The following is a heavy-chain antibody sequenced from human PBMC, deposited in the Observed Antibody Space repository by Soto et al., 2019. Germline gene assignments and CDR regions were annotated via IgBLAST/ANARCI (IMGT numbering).Heavy chain of an antibody. D-gene: IGHD3-3*01. J-gene: IGHJ4*02. Sequence: GASVKVSCKVSGYTLTELSMHWVRQAPGKGLDWMGGFDPEDGETIYAQKFQGRVTMTEDTSTDTAYMELSSLRSEDTAVYYCATGSHRSESLWSGYYYFDYWGQGTLVTVSS. CDR1: GYTLTELS. V-gene: IGHV1-24*01. CDR3: ATGSHRSESLWSGYYYFDY. CDR2: FDPEDGET.